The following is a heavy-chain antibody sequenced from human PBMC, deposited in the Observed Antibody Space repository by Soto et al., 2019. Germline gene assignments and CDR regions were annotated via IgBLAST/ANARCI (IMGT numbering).Heavy chain of an antibody. Sequence: QVQLVQSGAEVKKPGSSVKVSCKASGGTFSSYAISWVRQAPGQGLEWMGGIIPIFGTANYAQKFQGRVRITADESTRTAYMELSRLRAEDTAVYYCARGDIVVVTARPKCFQQWGQGTLVTVSS. D-gene: IGHD2-21*02. J-gene: IGHJ1*01. CDR1: GGTFSSYA. CDR2: IIPIFGTA. CDR3: ARGDIVVVTARPKCFQQ. V-gene: IGHV1-69*01.